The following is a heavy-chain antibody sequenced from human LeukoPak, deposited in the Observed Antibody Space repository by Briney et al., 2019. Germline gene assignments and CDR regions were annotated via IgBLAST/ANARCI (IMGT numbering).Heavy chain of an antibody. CDR3: ARGTMFPYYFDY. CDR2: VTSDGSST. Sequence: GGSLRLSCAASGFTFSSTWMHWVRQAPGKGPVWVSRVTSDGSSTTYADSVKGRFTISRDNAKNSLYLQMNSLRAEDTAVYYCARGTMFPYYFDYWGQGSLVTVSS. V-gene: IGHV3-74*03. J-gene: IGHJ4*02. CDR1: GFTFSSTW. D-gene: IGHD3-10*02.